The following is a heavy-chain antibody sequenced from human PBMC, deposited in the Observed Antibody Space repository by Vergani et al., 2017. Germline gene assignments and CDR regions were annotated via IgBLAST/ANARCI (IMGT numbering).Heavy chain of an antibody. D-gene: IGHD6-13*01. J-gene: IGHJ5*02. CDR1: GVSVTDYN. V-gene: IGHV4-59*02. CDR2: LSTTGGS. Sequence: QAQLQESGPGLVKPSETLSLTCHVFGVSVTDYNCNWIRQAPGKGLEWIGSLSTTGGSTHASHNHSLKSRVSISVDTSKRQFSLRLTSVTAADSAIYYCAGDTHSWQRADRWGQGLLVSVSS. CDR3: AGDTHSWQRADR.